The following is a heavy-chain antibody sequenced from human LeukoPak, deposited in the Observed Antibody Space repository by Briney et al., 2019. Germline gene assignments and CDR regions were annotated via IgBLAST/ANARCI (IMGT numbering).Heavy chain of an antibody. D-gene: IGHD3-10*01. Sequence: GESLKISCKGSGYRFTSYWIGWVRQMPGKGLEWMGIIYPSDSDTRYSPSFQGQVSISADKSISTAYLQWSSLKASDTAIYYCARLGLGSGSSCDYWGQGTLVIVSS. CDR2: IYPSDSDT. CDR3: ARLGLGSGSSCDY. V-gene: IGHV5-51*01. J-gene: IGHJ4*02. CDR1: GYRFTSYW.